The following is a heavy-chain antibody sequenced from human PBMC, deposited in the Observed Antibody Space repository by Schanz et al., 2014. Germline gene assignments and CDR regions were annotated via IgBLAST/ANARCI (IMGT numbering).Heavy chain of an antibody. J-gene: IGHJ3*02. Sequence: VQLVESGGGVVQPGGSLRLSCAASGFVFGDYYMTWIRQAPGKGLEWVSAISGSGGSTYYADSVKGRFTISRDNSKNTLYLQMNSLRAEDTAVYYCAKGRFGELSAFDIWGQGTMVTVSS. CDR2: ISGSGGST. CDR1: GFVFGDYY. V-gene: IGHV3-23*04. D-gene: IGHD3-10*01. CDR3: AKGRFGELSAFDI.